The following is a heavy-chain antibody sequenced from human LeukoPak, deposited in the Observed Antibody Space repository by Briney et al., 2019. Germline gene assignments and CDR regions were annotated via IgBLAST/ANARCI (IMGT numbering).Heavy chain of an antibody. D-gene: IGHD2-2*01. J-gene: IGHJ4*02. Sequence: PSETLSLTCTVSGYSISSGYYWGWIRHPPGKGLEGIGTIYHSGSTYYNPSLKSRVTISVDTSKNQFSLKLTSVTAADTAVYYCARVRGYCSSTICYRYYFDYWGQGTLVTVSS. CDR1: GYSISSGYY. V-gene: IGHV4-38-2*02. CDR3: ARVRGYCSSTICYRYYFDY. CDR2: IYHSGST.